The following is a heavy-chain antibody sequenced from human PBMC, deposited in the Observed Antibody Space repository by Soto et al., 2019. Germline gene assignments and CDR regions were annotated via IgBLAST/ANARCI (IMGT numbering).Heavy chain of an antibody. CDR3: AKDVKTSVARAYDY. V-gene: IGHV3-23*01. D-gene: IGHD4-17*01. J-gene: IGHJ4*02. Sequence: GGSLRLSCAASGFSFSSYAMTWVRQAPGKGPEWVSVISSTGATTYYADSVKGRFTISRDNSKDTLYLQMSSLRAEDTAIYYCAKDVKTSVARAYDYWGQGTLVTAPQ. CDR2: ISSTGATT. CDR1: GFSFSSYA.